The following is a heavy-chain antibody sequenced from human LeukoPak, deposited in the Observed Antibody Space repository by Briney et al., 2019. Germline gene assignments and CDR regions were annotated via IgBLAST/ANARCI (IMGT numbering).Heavy chain of an antibody. CDR3: ARGYYYDSSDYGRYWFDP. CDR2: IYTSGST. Sequence: PSETLSLTCTVSGGSISSYYWSWIRQPAGKGLEWIGRIYTSGSTNYNPSLKSRVTMSVDTSKNQFSLKLSSVTAADTAVYYCARGYYYDSSDYGRYWFDPWGQGTLVTVSS. D-gene: IGHD3-22*01. J-gene: IGHJ5*02. CDR1: GGSISSYY. V-gene: IGHV4-4*07.